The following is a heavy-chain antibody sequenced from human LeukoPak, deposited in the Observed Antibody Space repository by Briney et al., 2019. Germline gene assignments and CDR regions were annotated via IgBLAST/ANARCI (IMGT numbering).Heavy chain of an antibody. CDR3: AKSYGGNVVDAFDI. CDR1: GFTFSSYA. V-gene: IGHV3-23*01. Sequence: GGSLRLSCAASGFTFSSYAMTWVRQAPGKGLEWVSIITGSGGSTHYADSVKGRFTISRDNSKNTLYLQMNSLRVEDTAVYYCAKSYGGNVVDAFDIWGQGRMVTVSS. CDR2: ITGSGGST. D-gene: IGHD4-23*01. J-gene: IGHJ3*02.